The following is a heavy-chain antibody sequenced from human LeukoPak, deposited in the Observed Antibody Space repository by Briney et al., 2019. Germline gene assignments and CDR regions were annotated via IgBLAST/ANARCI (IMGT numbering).Heavy chain of an antibody. CDR2: INHSGST. D-gene: IGHD7-27*01. V-gene: IGHV4-34*01. J-gene: IGHJ4*02. Sequence: PSETLSLTCAVYGGSFSGYYWSWIRQPPGKGLEWIGEINHSGSTNYNPSLKSRVTISVDTSKNQFSLKLSSVAAADTAVYYCARTWGSYFDYWGQGTLVTVSS. CDR1: GGSFSGYY. CDR3: ARTWGSYFDY.